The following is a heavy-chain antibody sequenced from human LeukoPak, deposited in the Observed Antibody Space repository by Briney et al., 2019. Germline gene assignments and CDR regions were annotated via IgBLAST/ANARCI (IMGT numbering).Heavy chain of an antibody. Sequence: GGSLRLSCAASGFTFSSYSRNWVRQAQGKGLEWVSSISSSSTYIYYADSVKGRFTISRDNAKNSLYLQMNSLRAEDTAVYYCAREASSGWSDSWGQGTLVTVSS. V-gene: IGHV3-21*01. CDR1: GFTFSSYS. CDR3: AREASSGWSDS. CDR2: ISSSSTYI. D-gene: IGHD6-19*01. J-gene: IGHJ5*01.